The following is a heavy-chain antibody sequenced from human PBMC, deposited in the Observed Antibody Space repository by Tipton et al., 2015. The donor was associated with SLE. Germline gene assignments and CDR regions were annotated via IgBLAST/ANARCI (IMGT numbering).Heavy chain of an antibody. CDR2: IYGGDTT. CDR3: AGDKEGAIDY. D-gene: IGHD1-26*01. Sequence: SLRLSCAASDFTVSSNYMSWVRQAPGKGLEWVSVIYGGDTTYYADSVKGRFTISRDNSKNTLYLQMNSLRAEETAGYYCAGDKEGAIDYWGQGTLVIFPS. CDR1: DFTVSSNY. J-gene: IGHJ4*02. V-gene: IGHV3-53*01.